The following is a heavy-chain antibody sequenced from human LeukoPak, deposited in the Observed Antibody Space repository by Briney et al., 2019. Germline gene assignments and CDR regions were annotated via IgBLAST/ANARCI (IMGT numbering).Heavy chain of an antibody. J-gene: IGHJ4*02. CDR2: INPNSGGT. CDR1: GYTFTGYY. V-gene: IGHV1-2*02. CDR3: ARELDIVVVPAAMGADY. Sequence: ASVKVSCKASGYTFTGYYMHWVRQAPGQGLEWMGWINPNSGGTNYAQKFQGRVTMTRDTSISTAYMELSRLRSDDTAVYYCARELDIVVVPAAMGADYWGQGTLVTVSS. D-gene: IGHD2-2*03.